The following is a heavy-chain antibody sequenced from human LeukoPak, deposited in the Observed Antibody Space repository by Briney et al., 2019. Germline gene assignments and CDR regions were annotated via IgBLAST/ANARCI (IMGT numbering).Heavy chain of an antibody. Sequence: GGSLRLSCAASGFTFSSYEMNWVRQAPGKGLEWVSYISSSGSTIYYADSVKGRFTISRDNAKNSLYLQMNSLRAEDTAVYYCAKAPSEYSSSGVDYWGQGTLVTVSS. CDR2: ISSSGSTI. D-gene: IGHD6-6*01. V-gene: IGHV3-48*03. CDR3: AKAPSEYSSSGVDY. CDR1: GFTFSSYE. J-gene: IGHJ4*02.